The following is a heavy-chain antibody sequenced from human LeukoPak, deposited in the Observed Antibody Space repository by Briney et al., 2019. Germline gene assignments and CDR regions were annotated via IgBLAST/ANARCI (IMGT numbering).Heavy chain of an antibody. D-gene: IGHD3-9*01. CDR2: IYTSGST. CDR1: GGSISSYY. Sequence: SETLSLTCTVSGGSISSYYWSWIRQPAGKGLEWIGRIYTSGSTNYNPSLKSRVTMSVDTSKNQFSLKLSSVTAADTAVYYCGRGLVYFGLLNVDYYYYGMDVWGQGTTVTVSS. V-gene: IGHV4-4*07. CDR3: GRGLVYFGLLNVDYYYYGMDV. J-gene: IGHJ6*02.